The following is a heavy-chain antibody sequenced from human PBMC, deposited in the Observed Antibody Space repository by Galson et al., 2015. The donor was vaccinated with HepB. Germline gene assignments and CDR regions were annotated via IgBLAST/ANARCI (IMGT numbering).Heavy chain of an antibody. J-gene: IGHJ6*02. CDR3: AKDMYEVRLLWFGVYGMDV. CDR1: GFTFDDYA. CDR2: ISWDGGST. Sequence: SLRLSCAASGFTFDDYAMHWVRQAPGKGLEWVSLISWDGGSTYYADSVKGRFTISRDNSKNSLYLQMNSLRAEDTALYYCAKDMYEVRLLWFGVYGMDVWGQGTTVTVSS. D-gene: IGHD3-10*01. V-gene: IGHV3-43D*03.